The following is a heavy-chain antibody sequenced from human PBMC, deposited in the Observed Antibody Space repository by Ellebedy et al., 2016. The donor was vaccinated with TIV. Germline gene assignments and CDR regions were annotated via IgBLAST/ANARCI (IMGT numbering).Heavy chain of an antibody. V-gene: IGHV1-24*01. D-gene: IGHD5-12*01. CDR1: GYTLTELS. J-gene: IGHJ4*02. Sequence: ASVKVSXXVSGYTLTELSMHWVRQAPGKGLEWMGGFDPEDGETIYAQKFQGRVTMTEDTSTDTAYMELSSLRSEDTAVHYCATSVYSGYDRSYYFDYWGQGTLVTVSS. CDR2: FDPEDGET. CDR3: ATSVYSGYDRSYYFDY.